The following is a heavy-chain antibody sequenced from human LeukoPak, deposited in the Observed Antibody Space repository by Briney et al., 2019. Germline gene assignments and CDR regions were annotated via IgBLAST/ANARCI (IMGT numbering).Heavy chain of an antibody. Sequence: SETLSLTCTVSGGSISSYYWSWIRQPPGKGLEWIGYIYTSGSTNHNPSLKSRVTISVDPSKNQFSLELSSVTAADTAVYYCARHPRGYSSWFDPWGQGTLVTVSS. CDR1: GGSISSYY. J-gene: IGHJ5*02. D-gene: IGHD5-18*01. CDR3: ARHPRGYSSWFDP. CDR2: IYTSGST. V-gene: IGHV4-4*09.